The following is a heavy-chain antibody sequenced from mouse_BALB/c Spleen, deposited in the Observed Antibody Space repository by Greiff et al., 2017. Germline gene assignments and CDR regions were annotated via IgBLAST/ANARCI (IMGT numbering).Heavy chain of an antibody. V-gene: IGHV5-6-5*01. CDR3: ARITTATSFDY. CDR2: ISSGGST. CDR1: GFTFSSYA. Sequence: EVKLQESGGGLVKPGGSLKLSCAASGFTFSSYAMSWVRQTPEKRLEWVASISSGGSTYYPDSVKGRFTISRDNARNILYLQMSSLRSEDTAMYYCARITTATSFDYWGQGTTLTVSS. J-gene: IGHJ2*01. D-gene: IGHD1-2*01.